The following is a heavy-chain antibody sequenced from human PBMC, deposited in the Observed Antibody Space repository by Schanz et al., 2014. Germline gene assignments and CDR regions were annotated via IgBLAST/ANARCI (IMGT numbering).Heavy chain of an antibody. D-gene: IGHD1-26*01. J-gene: IGHJ3*02. CDR2: INPSGVST. V-gene: IGHV1-46*01. Sequence: QVHLVQSGAEVKKPGASVKVSCKASGYIFTSYSMHWVRQAPGQGLEWLGIINPSGVSTSSAQEFQGRVTMTRDTSTSTAYMELSRLRSDDTAVHYCARVSTGSYSDAFHMWGQGTMVTVSS. CDR3: ARVSTGSYSDAFHM. CDR1: GYIFTSYS.